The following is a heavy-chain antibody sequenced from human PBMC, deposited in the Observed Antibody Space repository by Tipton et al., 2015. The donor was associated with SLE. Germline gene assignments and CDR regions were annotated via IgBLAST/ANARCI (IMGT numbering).Heavy chain of an antibody. J-gene: IGHJ3*01. CDR2: IKEDGSDF. CDR3: ARETTSGAFDL. D-gene: IGHD4-11*01. V-gene: IGHV3-7*01. Sequence: GSLRLSCAAPGFTSSNNWMTWVRQAPGKGLEWVANIKEDGSDFLYVDSVRGRFSISRDNAKNSVSLQMNSLGAEDTGVYYCARETTSGAFDLWGQGTVVTVSS. CDR1: GFTSSNNW.